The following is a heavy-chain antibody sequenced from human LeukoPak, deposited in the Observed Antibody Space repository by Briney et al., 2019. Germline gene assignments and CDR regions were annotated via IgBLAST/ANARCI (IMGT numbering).Heavy chain of an antibody. CDR3: ASPRGASGYFDC. CDR2: ISSDSSYI. CDR1: AFSFRSYS. J-gene: IGHJ4*02. V-gene: IGHV3-21*01. D-gene: IGHD3-22*01. Sequence: PGGSLRLSCAASAFSFRSYSMNWVRRAPGKGLEWVSSISSDSSYIYYADSVKGRFTISRDNAKNSLYLQMNSLRAEDTAVYYCASPRGASGYFDCWGQGTLVTVSS.